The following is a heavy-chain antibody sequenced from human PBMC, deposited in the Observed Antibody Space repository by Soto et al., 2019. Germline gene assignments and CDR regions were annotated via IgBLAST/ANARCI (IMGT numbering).Heavy chain of an antibody. Sequence: QLQLQESGSGLVKPSQTLSLTCAVSGGSISSGGYYWSWIRQPPGKGLEWIGYIYHSGSTYYNPSLKSRVTISVDRSKNQFSLKLSSVTAADTAVYYCARAHYGDYGYGMDVWCQGTTVTVSS. CDR2: IYHSGST. D-gene: IGHD4-17*01. CDR1: GGSISSGGYY. V-gene: IGHV4-30-2*01. J-gene: IGHJ6*02. CDR3: ARAHYGDYGYGMDV.